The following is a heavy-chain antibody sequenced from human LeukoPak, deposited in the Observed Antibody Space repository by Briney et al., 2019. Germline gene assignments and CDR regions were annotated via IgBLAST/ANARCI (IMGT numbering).Heavy chain of an antibody. Sequence: GGSLRLSCAASGITLISYNMNWVRQAPGKGLEWVSSISSDSNYIYYADSVKGRFTRDNAKNSLYLQMNSLRAEDTAVYYCARSVTMIVDWFDPWGQGTLVTVSS. CDR1: GITLISYN. CDR2: ISSDSNYI. D-gene: IGHD3-22*01. V-gene: IGHV3-21*01. J-gene: IGHJ5*02. CDR3: ARSVTMIVDWFDP.